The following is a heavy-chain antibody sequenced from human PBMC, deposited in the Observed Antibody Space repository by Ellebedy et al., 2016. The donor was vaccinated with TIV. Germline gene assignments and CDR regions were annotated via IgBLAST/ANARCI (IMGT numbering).Heavy chain of an antibody. CDR1: GFTFDDYA. Sequence: GGSLRLSCAASGFTFDDYAMHWVRQAPGKGLEWVSLISGDGGSTYYAGSVKGRFTISRDNSKNPLYLQMNSLRTEDTALYYCAKAIVVVPAAILGRAYYYGMDVWGQGTTVTVSS. CDR2: ISGDGGST. D-gene: IGHD2-2*01. CDR3: AKAIVVVPAAILGRAYYYGMDV. J-gene: IGHJ6*02. V-gene: IGHV3-43*02.